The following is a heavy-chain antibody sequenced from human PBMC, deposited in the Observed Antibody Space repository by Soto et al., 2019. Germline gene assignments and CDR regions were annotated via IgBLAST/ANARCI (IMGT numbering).Heavy chain of an antibody. V-gene: IGHV4-31*03. CDR1: GGSISSGGYY. CDR2: IYYSGST. J-gene: IGHJ6*03. D-gene: IGHD2-2*01. Sequence: QVQLQESGPGLVKPSQTLSLTCTVSGGSISSGGYYWSWIRQHPGKGLEWIGYIYYSGSTYYNPSLKSRVTISVDTSKNQFSLKLSSVTAADTAVYYCAREVRGTDCSSTSCLGKKNYYYYMDVWGKGTTVTVSS. CDR3: AREVRGTDCSSTSCLGKKNYYYYMDV.